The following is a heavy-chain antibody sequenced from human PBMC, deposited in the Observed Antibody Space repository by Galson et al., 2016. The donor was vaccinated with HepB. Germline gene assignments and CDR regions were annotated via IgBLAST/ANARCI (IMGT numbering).Heavy chain of an antibody. CDR1: GFTFSSYG. Sequence: SLRLSCAASGFTFSSYGMHWVRQAPGKGLEWVSYISRSSSTIYYADSVKGRFTIPRDNAKNSLYLQMNSLRAEDTAVYYCARTDFWSGARVWGGMDVWGQGTTVTVSS. CDR2: ISRSSSTI. CDR3: ARTDFWSGARVWGGMDV. D-gene: IGHD3-3*01. J-gene: IGHJ6*02. V-gene: IGHV3-48*01.